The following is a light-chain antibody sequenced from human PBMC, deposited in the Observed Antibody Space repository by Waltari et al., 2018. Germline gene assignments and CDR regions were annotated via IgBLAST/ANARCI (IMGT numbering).Light chain of an antibody. Sequence: DIVMTQSPESLAVSLGERATINCKSSESVLYSSNNKNHLAWYQQKPGQPPKLLLYWASTRKSGVPDRFSSSGSETDFTLTVTSLQAEDVAVYYCQQYYSTPLTFGGGTKVEIK. J-gene: IGKJ4*01. V-gene: IGKV4-1*01. CDR1: ESVLYSSNNKNH. CDR2: WAS. CDR3: QQYYSTPLT.